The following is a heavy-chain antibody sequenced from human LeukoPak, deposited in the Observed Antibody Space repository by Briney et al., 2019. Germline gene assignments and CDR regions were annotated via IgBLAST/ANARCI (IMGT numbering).Heavy chain of an antibody. CDR2: INHSGST. Sequence: SETLSLTCAVYGGSFSGYYWSWIRQPPGKGLEWIGEINHSGSTNYNPSLKSRVTISVDTSKNQFSLKLSSVTAADTAVYYCARVDIVVVPVAPLNNWFDPWGQGTLVTVSS. V-gene: IGHV4-34*01. J-gene: IGHJ5*02. CDR3: ARVDIVVVPVAPLNNWFDP. CDR1: GGSFSGYY. D-gene: IGHD2-2*03.